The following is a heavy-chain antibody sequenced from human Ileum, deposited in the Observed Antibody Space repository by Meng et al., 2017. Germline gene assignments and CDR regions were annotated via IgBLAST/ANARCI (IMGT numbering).Heavy chain of an antibody. D-gene: IGHD1-26*01. CDR1: GFSLSNYW. J-gene: IGHJ3*02. CDR2: INGVGSST. Sequence: GESLKISCAASGFSLSNYWMHWVRQAPGKGLVWVSRINGVGSSTSYADSVEGRFTVSRDNAKNTLSLQMNSLRPEDTAVYYCARGGTYSYDAFDIWGQGTMVTVSS. V-gene: IGHV3-74*01. CDR3: ARGGTYSYDAFDI.